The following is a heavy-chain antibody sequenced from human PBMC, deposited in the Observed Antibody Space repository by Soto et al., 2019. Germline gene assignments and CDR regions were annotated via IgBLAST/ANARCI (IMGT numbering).Heavy chain of an antibody. V-gene: IGHV1-2*04. CDR2: INPNSGGT. CDR3: ARVGGGLASLGYYGMDV. CDR1: GYTFIGYY. D-gene: IGHD3-16*01. J-gene: IGHJ6*01. Sequence: ASVKISCKASGYTFIGYYIHWVRQAPGQGLEWMGWINPNSGGTNYAQRLQGWVTMTRDRSISTAYMELSRLKSDDTAVYYCARVGGGLASLGYYGMDVWGQGTPVTV.